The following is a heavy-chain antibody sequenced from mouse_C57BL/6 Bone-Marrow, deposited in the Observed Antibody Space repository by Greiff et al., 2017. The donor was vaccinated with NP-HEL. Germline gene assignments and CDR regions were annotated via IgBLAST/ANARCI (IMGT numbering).Heavy chain of an antibody. CDR3: AREGDSNYEVWFAY. CDR1: GFTFSSYA. V-gene: IGHV5-4*01. J-gene: IGHJ3*01. Sequence: VQVVESGGGLVKPGGSLKLSCAASGFTFSSYAMSWVRQTPEKRLEWVATISDGGSYTYYPDNVKGRFTISRDNAKNNLYLQMSHLKSEDTAMYYCAREGDSNYEVWFAYWGQGTLVTVSA. D-gene: IGHD2-5*01. CDR2: ISDGGSYT.